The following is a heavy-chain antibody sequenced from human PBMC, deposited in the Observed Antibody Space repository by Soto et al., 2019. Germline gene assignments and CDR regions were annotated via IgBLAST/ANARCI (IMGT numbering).Heavy chain of an antibody. J-gene: IGHJ4*02. CDR2: ISAYNGNT. CDR1: GYTFTSYG. Sequence: GPSVKVSCKASGYTFTSYGISWVRQAPGQGLEWMGWISAYNGNTNYAQKLQGRVTMTTDTSTSTAYMELRSLRSDDTAVYYCARGDYDFWSGSPAPFDYWGQGTLVTVSS. CDR3: ARGDYDFWSGSPAPFDY. V-gene: IGHV1-18*01. D-gene: IGHD3-3*01.